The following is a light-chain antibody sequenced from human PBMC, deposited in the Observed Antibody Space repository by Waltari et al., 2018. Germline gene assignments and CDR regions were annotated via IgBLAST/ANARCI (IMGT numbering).Light chain of an antibody. CDR1: KSLSTW. CDR3: QQYNTYSYT. Sequence: DIQMTQSPSTLSASVGDRVTITCRASKSLSTWLAWYQQKPGEAPKLLIYKASILESGVPSRFSGSGSWTAFTLTISSLQPDDFATYYCQQYNTYSYTFGQGTKVEI. V-gene: IGKV1-5*03. J-gene: IGKJ2*01. CDR2: KAS.